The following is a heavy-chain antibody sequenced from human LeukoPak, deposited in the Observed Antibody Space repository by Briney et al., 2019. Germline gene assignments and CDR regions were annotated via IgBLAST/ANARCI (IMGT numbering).Heavy chain of an antibody. CDR2: IRSKAYRGTT. CDR1: GFTFGDHA. Sequence: GGSLRLSCISSGFTFGDHAMGWVRQAPGKGLEWVGFIRSKAYRGTTEYAASVKGRFTISRDDSNSIAYLQMNSLRPEDTGFYCTRGPIQLWIHNAIDVWGQGTMVTVSS. CDR3: TRGPIQLWIHNAIDV. V-gene: IGHV3-49*04. D-gene: IGHD5-18*01. J-gene: IGHJ6*02.